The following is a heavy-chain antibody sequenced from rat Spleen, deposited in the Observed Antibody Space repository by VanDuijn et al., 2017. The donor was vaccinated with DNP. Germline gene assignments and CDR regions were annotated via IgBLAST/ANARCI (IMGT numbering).Heavy chain of an antibody. CDR2: IWNTGGT. Sequence: QVQLKESGPGLVQPSQTLSLTCTVAGFSLTTYNVHWVRQPPGKGLEWMGVIWNTGGTRYNSALRSRLTITKDTSKSQVFLKMHSLQIEDTATYYCAGSPESSYIYRPWAYWGQGTLVTVSS. J-gene: IGHJ3*01. V-gene: IGHV2-41*01. CDR1: GFSLTTYN. D-gene: IGHD1-2*01. CDR3: AGSPESSYIYRPWAY.